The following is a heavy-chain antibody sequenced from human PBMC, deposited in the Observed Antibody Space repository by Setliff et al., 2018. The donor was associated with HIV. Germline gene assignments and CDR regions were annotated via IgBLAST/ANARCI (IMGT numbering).Heavy chain of an antibody. Sequence: PSETLSLTCSVSSDSISSNTYYWSWVRQPPGKGLEWIGHIYTSGSTNYNPSLKSRVTISVDTSKNQFSLKLSSVTAADTAVYYCARDLRFDPWGQGTLVTVSS. J-gene: IGHJ5*02. CDR2: IYTSGST. V-gene: IGHV4-4*08. CDR3: ARDLRFDP. CDR1: SDSISSNTYY.